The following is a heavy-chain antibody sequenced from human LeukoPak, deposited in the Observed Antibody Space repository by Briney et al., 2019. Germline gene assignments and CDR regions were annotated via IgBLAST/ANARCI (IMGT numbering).Heavy chain of an antibody. CDR2: IKHDGSEK. CDR1: GFIFTSYF. J-gene: IGHJ4*02. V-gene: IGHV3-7*01. Sequence: GGSLRLSCAASGFIFTSYFMSWVRQAPGKGLEWVASIKHDGSEKYYVDSVRGRFTISRDNTMNSLYLQMSSLRAEDTAIYYCATDRGWRTSGYYLYYFEYWGQGTLVTFSS. CDR3: ATDRGWRTSGYYLYYFEY. D-gene: IGHD3-3*01.